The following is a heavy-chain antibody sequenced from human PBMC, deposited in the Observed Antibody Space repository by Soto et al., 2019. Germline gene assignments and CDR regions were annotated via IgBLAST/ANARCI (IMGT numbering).Heavy chain of an antibody. V-gene: IGHV4-31*03. CDR3: ARWGGFCPAPVCPALFDP. J-gene: IGHJ5*02. D-gene: IGHD2-8*01. Sequence: SETLSLTCTVSGGSIRSAVHYWSWIRHHPGKGLEWIGYINDSGSTFYNPSLRSRLNISVDTSENQFSLRLTSVTAADTAVYFCARWGGFCPAPVCPALFDPWGQGSMVTFYS. CDR1: GGSIRSAVHY. CDR2: INDSGST.